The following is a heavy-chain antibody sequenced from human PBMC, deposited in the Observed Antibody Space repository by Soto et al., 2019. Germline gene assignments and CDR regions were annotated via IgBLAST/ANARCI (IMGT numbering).Heavy chain of an antibody. J-gene: IGHJ6*02. Sequence: QVRLVQSGTEVKNPGASVKVSCQASGYMFTSYYIHWVRQAPVQVLEWVGIINPSGGKTSSAQNFQGRVTLSSDTSTNTVYMELSGLQSEDTAVYDCAGDLKYRRLVTYDSYFGMDVCGQGIKVPVS. CDR2: INPSGGKT. CDR3: AGDLKYRRLVTYDSYFGMDV. V-gene: IGHV1-46*01. D-gene: IGHD3-16*02. CDR1: GYMFTSYY.